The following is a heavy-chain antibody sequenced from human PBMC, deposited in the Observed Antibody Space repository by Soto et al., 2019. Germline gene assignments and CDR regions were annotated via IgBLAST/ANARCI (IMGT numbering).Heavy chain of an antibody. Sequence: QVQLQESGPGLVKPSQTLSLTCTVSGGSISSGGYYWSWIRQHPGKGLEWIGYTYYSGSTYYNPSLKSRGTISVDTAKNQFSLKLSSVTAADTAVYYCATSGPSYYFDYWGQGTLVTVSS. CDR3: ATSGPSYYFDY. CDR1: GGSISSGGYY. CDR2: TYYSGST. D-gene: IGHD2-15*01. J-gene: IGHJ4*02. V-gene: IGHV4-31*03.